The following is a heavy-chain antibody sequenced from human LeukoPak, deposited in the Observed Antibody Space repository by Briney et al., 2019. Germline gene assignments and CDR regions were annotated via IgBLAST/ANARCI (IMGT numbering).Heavy chain of an antibody. D-gene: IGHD2-2*01. CDR1: RFTFSSYS. J-gene: IGHJ4*02. CDR3: ASPDCGSTRCYGFDY. Sequence: GGSLRLSCAASRFTFSSYSMSWVRQAPGKGLEWVSSISSSSTYIYYADSVKGRFTISRDDAMNSLYLQMSSLRAEDTAVYYCASPDCGSTRCYGFDYWGQGTLVTVSS. V-gene: IGHV3-21*01. CDR2: ISSSSTYI.